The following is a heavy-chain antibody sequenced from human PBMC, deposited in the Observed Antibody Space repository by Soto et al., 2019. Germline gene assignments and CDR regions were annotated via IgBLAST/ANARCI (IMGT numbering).Heavy chain of an antibody. Sequence: PGESLKISCKGSGYSFTSYWIGWVRQMPGKGLEWMGIIYPGDSGTRYSPSFQGQVTISADKSISTAYLQWSSLKASDTAMYYCARWLGGYDYYYYYGMDVWGQGTTVTVSS. CDR2: IYPGDSGT. D-gene: IGHD5-12*01. CDR3: ARWLGGYDYYYYYGMDV. J-gene: IGHJ6*02. V-gene: IGHV5-51*01. CDR1: GYSFTSYW.